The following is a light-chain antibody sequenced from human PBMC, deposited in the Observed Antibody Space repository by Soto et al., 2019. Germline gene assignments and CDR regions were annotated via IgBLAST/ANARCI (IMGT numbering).Light chain of an antibody. CDR1: QGISSY. V-gene: IGKV1-8*01. Sequence: AIRMTQSPSSLSASTGDRVTITCRASQGISSYLAWYQQKPGEAPKLLIFAASTLQSGVPSRFSGSGSGTDSTLTISSLQAEDFATYYCQQLSTYPSTFGGGTKVDNK. J-gene: IGKJ4*01. CDR3: QQLSTYPST. CDR2: AAS.